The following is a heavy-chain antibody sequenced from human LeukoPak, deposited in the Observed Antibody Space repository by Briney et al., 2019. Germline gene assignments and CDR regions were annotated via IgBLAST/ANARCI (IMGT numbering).Heavy chain of an antibody. CDR2: ISIDGATK. Sequence: PGGALRLSCAASGYSFSSYGMHGVGQAPGKGLEGVAVISIDGATKYYADSVKGRFTISRDNSKNTLYLQMNSLRAEDTAVYYCAKDSGELMGEDWFDSWGQGTLVTVSS. CDR1: GYSFSSYG. J-gene: IGHJ5*01. V-gene: IGHV3-30*18. D-gene: IGHD3-10*01. CDR3: AKDSGELMGEDWFDS.